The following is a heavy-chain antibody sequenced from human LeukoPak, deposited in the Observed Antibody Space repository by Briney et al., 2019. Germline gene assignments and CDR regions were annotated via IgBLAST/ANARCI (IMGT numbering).Heavy chain of an antibody. V-gene: IGHV3-66*03. D-gene: IGHD3-22*01. Sequence: GGSLRLSCAASGFTVSSNYMSWVRQAPGKGLEWVSVIYSCGSTYYADSVKGRFTISRDNSKNTLYLQMNSLRAEDTAVYYCAREAQNYYDSSGALRYFDYWGQGTLVTVSS. CDR2: IYSCGST. CDR3: AREAQNYYDSSGALRYFDY. J-gene: IGHJ4*02. CDR1: GFTVSSNY.